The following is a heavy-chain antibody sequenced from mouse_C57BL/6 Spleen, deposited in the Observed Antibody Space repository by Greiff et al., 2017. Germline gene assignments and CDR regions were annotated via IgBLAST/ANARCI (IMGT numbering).Heavy chain of an antibody. V-gene: IGHV2-5*01. D-gene: IGHD2-2*01. Sequence: QVQLQQSGPGLVQPSQSLSITCTVSGFSLTSYGVHWVRQSPGKGLEWLGVIWRGGSTDYTAAFMSRLSITEDNSKSQVFFKMNSLQADDTAIYYGAKMGYDVGAMDYWGQGTSVTVSS. CDR3: AKMGYDVGAMDY. J-gene: IGHJ4*01. CDR1: GFSLTSYG. CDR2: IWRGGST.